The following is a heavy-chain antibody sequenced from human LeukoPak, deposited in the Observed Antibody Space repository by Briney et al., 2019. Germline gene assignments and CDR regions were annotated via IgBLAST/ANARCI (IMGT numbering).Heavy chain of an antibody. CDR1: GYSISSGYY. J-gene: IGHJ3*02. V-gene: IGHV4-38-2*01. D-gene: IGHD3-22*01. Sequence: PSETLSLTCAVSGYSISSGYYWGWIRQPPGKGLEWIGSIYHSGSTYYDPSLKSRVTISVDTSKNQFSLKLSSVTAADTAVYYCARPASGYLGRAFDIWGQGTMVTVSS. CDR3: ARPASGYLGRAFDI. CDR2: IYHSGST.